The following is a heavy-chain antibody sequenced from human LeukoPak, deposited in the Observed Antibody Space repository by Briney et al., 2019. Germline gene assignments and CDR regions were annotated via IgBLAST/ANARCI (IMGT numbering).Heavy chain of an antibody. CDR1: GGSISSSSYY. V-gene: IGHV4-39*01. CDR2: VYHSGST. D-gene: IGHD5/OR15-5a*01. J-gene: IGHJ5*02. CDR3: ARQDFKDSLRVSAINWFDP. Sequence: SDTLSLTCTVSGGSISSSSYYWGWIRQPPGKGLEWIGSVYHSGSTTTNPSLRSRATISVDTSKNQISLRLTSVTAADTAMYYCARQDFKDSLRVSAINWFDPWGQGTLVTVSS.